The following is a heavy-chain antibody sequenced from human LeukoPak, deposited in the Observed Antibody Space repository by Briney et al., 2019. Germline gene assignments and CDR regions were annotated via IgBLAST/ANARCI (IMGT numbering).Heavy chain of an antibody. CDR1: GGSFSGYY. CDR2: INHSGST. V-gene: IGHV4-34*01. J-gene: IGHJ3*02. Sequence: SETLSLTCAVYGGSFSGYYWSWIRQPPGKGLEWIGEINHSGSTNYNPSLKSRVAISVDTSKNQFSLKLSSVTAADTAVYYCARAPYAFDIWGQGTMVTVSS. CDR3: ARAPYAFDI.